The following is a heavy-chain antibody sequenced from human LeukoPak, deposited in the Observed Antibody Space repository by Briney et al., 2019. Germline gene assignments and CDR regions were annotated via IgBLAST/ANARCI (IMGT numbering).Heavy chain of an antibody. CDR3: ARETVADIVDY. J-gene: IGHJ4*02. CDR2: IYSSGST. V-gene: IGHV4-4*07. Sequence: SSQTLSLTCTVSSGSISSSYWSWIRQSAGKGLEWIGRIYSSGSTNYNPSLKSRVTMSVDTSKNQFSLKLTSVTAADTAVYYCARETVADIVDYWGQGILVTVSS. D-gene: IGHD6-19*01. CDR1: SGSISSSY.